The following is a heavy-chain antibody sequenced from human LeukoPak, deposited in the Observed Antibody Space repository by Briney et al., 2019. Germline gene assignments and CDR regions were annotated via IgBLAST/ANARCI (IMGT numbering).Heavy chain of an antibody. V-gene: IGHV1-46*01. J-gene: IGHJ4*02. CDR2: INPSGGST. D-gene: IGHD3-10*01. CDR1: GYTFTTFG. Sequence: ASVKVSCKASGYTFTTFGLSWPRQAPGQGLEWMGIINPSGGSTSYAQKFQGRVTMTRDTSTSTVYMELSSLRSEDTAVYYCARDSGMVRGTVDYWGQGTLVTVSS. CDR3: ARDSGMVRGTVDY.